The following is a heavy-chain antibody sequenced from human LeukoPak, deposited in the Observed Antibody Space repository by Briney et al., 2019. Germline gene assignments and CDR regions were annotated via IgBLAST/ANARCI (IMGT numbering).Heavy chain of an antibody. Sequence: GRSLRLSCAASGFTFSTSGMHWVRQAPGKGLEWVAVISFDRSDTYYADSVKGRFTISRDNSKNTLYLQMNSLRPEDTAVYYCGKEGRLRGSSWALEYWGQGTLVTVSS. J-gene: IGHJ4*02. CDR3: GKEGRLRGSSWALEY. CDR2: ISFDRSDT. D-gene: IGHD6-13*01. CDR1: GFTFSTSG. V-gene: IGHV3-30*18.